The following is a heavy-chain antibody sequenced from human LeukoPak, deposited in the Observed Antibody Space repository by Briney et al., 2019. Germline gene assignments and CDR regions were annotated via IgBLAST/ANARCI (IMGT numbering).Heavy chain of an antibody. V-gene: IGHV4-4*07. D-gene: IGHD3-10*01. CDR1: GGSFSSYY. CDR3: ARDSGTTGEVKFDP. J-gene: IGHJ5*02. Sequence: PSETLSLTCAVYGGSFSSYYWSWIRQPAGKGLEWIGRIYTSGSTTYNPSLKTRVTMSVDMSKNQFSLKLNSVTAADTAVYFCARDSGTTGEVKFDPWGQGILVTVSS. CDR2: IYTSGST.